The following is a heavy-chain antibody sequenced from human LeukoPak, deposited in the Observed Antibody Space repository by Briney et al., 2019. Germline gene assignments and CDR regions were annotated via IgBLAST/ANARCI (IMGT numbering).Heavy chain of an antibody. D-gene: IGHD2-21*01. CDR2: IIPIFGTA. CDR1: GGTFSSYA. CDR3: STGGDYFVC. Sequence: SVKVSCKASGGTFSSYAIRWVRQAPGQGLEWMGGIIPIFGTANYAQKFRGRVTITADESTSTAYMELSSLRSEDTAVYYCSTGGDYFVCWGQGTLVTVSS. J-gene: IGHJ4*02. V-gene: IGHV1-69*13.